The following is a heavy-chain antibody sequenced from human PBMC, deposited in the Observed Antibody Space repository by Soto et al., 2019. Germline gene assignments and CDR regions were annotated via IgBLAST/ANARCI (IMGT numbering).Heavy chain of an antibody. CDR3: ARGRIYNWFDP. Sequence: PSETLSLTCAVSGGSISSDNWWTWVRQPPGKGLEWIGYIYYSGSTYYNPSLRSRVTISVDTSKNQFSLKLSSVTAADTAVYYCARGRIYNWFDPWGQGTLVTVSS. CDR1: GGSISSDNW. V-gene: IGHV4-30-4*01. CDR2: IYYSGST. J-gene: IGHJ5*02.